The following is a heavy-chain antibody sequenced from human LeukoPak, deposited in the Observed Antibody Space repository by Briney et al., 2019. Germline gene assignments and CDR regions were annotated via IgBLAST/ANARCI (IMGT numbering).Heavy chain of an antibody. J-gene: IGHJ5*02. CDR2: IYYSGST. V-gene: IGHV4-59*08. CDR1: GGSISSYY. D-gene: IGHD3-10*01. CDR3: ARHNRDFTMVRGVIIRKDWFDP. Sequence: SETLSLTCTVSGGSISSYYGSWIRQPPGKGLEWIGYIYYSGSTNYNPSLKSRVTISVDTSKNQFSLKLSSVTAADTAVYYCARHNRDFTMVRGVIIRKDWFDPWGQGTLVTVSS.